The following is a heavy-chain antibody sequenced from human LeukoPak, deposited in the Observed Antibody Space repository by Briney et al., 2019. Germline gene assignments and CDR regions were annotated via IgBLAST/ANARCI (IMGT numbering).Heavy chain of an antibody. CDR2: IYYSGST. J-gene: IGHJ5*02. V-gene: IGHV4-59*01. Sequence: SETLSLTCTLSGGSISNYYWNWIRQPPGKGLDWIGYIYYSGSTKYNPSLKSQVTISVASSKNQFSLRLSSVTGADTAVYYCARGGFLDPFDPWGQGTLVTVSS. D-gene: IGHD1-1*01. CDR1: GGSISNYY. CDR3: ARGGFLDPFDP.